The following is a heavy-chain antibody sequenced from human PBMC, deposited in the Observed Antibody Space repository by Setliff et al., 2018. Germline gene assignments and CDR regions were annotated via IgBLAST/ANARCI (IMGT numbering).Heavy chain of an antibody. V-gene: IGHV1-18*01. D-gene: IGHD3-10*01. Sequence: ASVKVSCKASGYTFTNYGITWVRQAPGQGLEWMGWVTIYNGNTKYAQNLQGRRTLTTDISTSTAYMELGSLTTDDTAVYYCARVESMVRGKNILRHFDYWGQGIQVTVSS. CDR2: VTIYNGNT. CDR3: ARVESMVRGKNILRHFDY. J-gene: IGHJ4*02. CDR1: GYTFTNYG.